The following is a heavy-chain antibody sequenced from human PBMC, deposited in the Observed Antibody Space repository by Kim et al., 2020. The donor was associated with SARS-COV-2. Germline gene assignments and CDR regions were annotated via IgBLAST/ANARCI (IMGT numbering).Heavy chain of an antibody. CDR2: ISGDGGST. V-gene: IGHV3-43*02. J-gene: IGHJ4*02. CDR3: AKDINPYDFWSGYCPTY. CDR1: GFTFDDYA. D-gene: IGHD3-3*01. Sequence: GGSLRLSCAASGFTFDDYAMHWVRQAPGKGLEWVSLISGDGGSTYYADSVKGRFTISRDNSKNSLYLQMNSLRTEDTALYYCAKDINPYDFWSGYCPTYWGQGTLVTVSS.